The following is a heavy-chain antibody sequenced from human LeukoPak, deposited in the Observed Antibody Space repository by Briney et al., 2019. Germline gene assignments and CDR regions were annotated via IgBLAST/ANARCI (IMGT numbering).Heavy chain of an antibody. CDR2: INHSGST. V-gene: IGHV4-34*01. CDR1: GGSFSGYY. CDR3: ARGIKWWLVRNAFDI. J-gene: IGHJ3*02. D-gene: IGHD6-19*01. Sequence: SETLSLTCAVYGGSFSGYYWSWIRQPPGKGLEWIGEINHSGSTNYNPSLKSRVTISVDTSKNQFSLKLSSVTAADTAVYYCARGIKWWLVRNAFDIWGQGTMVTVSA.